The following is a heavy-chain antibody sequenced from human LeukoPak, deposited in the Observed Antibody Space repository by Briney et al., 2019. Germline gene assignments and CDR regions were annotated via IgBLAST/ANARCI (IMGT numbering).Heavy chain of an antibody. D-gene: IGHD3-3*01. CDR2: ISYDGSNK. J-gene: IGHJ4*02. CDR1: GFTFSSYG. CDR3: AKSRSDVVDY. V-gene: IGHV3-30*18. Sequence: GGSLRLSCAASGFTFSSYGMHWVRQAPGKGLEWVAVISYDGSNKYYADSVKGRFTISRDNSKNTRYLQMNSLRAEDTAVYYCAKSRSDVVDYWGQGTLVTVSS.